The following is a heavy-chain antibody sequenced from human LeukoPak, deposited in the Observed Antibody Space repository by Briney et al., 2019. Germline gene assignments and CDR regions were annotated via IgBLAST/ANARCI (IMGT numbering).Heavy chain of an antibody. Sequence: PGGSLRLSCAASGFSFNTYSMSWVRQAPGKGPEWVSSISSSDSYIYYADSVKGRFTVSRDNAENSLYLQMNRLRTEDTAVYYCARQFCSGKSCYYKPFDYWGQGTLVTVSS. CDR2: ISSSDSYI. V-gene: IGHV3-21*01. CDR3: ARQFCSGKSCYYKPFDY. J-gene: IGHJ4*02. CDR1: GFSFNTYS. D-gene: IGHD2-15*01.